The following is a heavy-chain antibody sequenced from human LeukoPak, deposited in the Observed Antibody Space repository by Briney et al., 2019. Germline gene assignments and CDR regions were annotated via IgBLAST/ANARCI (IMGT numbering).Heavy chain of an antibody. J-gene: IGHJ3*02. CDR1: GGSISSYY. D-gene: IGHD1-1*01. Sequence: SETLSLTCTVSGGSISSYYWSWIRQPPGKGLEWIGYIYYSGSTNYNPSLKSRVTMSVDTSKNQFSLKLSSVTAADTAVYYCARITKVHDAFDIWGQGTMVTVSS. CDR2: IYYSGST. CDR3: ARITKVHDAFDI. V-gene: IGHV4-59*01.